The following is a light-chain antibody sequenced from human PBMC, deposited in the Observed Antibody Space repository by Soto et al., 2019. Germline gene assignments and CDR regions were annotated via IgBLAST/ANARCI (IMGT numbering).Light chain of an antibody. Sequence: EIVMTQSPATLSVSLGERATLSCRASQSVGSFLVWYQQKPGQAHRLLIYDASNRAAGIQARFSGSGSGTDFTLTIRSLEPEDFAVYYCKQRYNWLLTFGGGTKVDIK. CDR3: KQRYNWLLT. CDR2: DAS. CDR1: QSVGSF. V-gene: IGKV3-11*01. J-gene: IGKJ4*01.